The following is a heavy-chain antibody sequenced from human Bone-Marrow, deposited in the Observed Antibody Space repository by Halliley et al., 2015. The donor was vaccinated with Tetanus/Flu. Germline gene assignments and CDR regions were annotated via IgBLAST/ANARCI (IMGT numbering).Heavy chain of an antibody. CDR2: IYPGDSDT. V-gene: IGHV5-51*01. Sequence: QLVQSGAEVKKPGESLKISCKSFGYRFTTNWIGWVSQMPGKGLEWMGIIYPGDSDTRYSPSFQGQVTISADKSISTAYLQWGSLKASDTAIYYCVRHPATVTVGYAFDVWGQGTLVTVSS. J-gene: IGHJ3*01. CDR3: VRHPATVTVGYAFDV. D-gene: IGHD4-17*01. CDR1: GYRFTTNW.